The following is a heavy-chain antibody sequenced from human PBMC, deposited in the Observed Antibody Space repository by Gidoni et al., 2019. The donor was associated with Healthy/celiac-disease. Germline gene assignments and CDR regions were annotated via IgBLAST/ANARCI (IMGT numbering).Heavy chain of an antibody. V-gene: IGHV4-34*01. D-gene: IGHD3-22*01. Sequence: QVQLQQWGAGLLKPSETLSLTCAVYGGSFSGYYWSWIRQPPGKGLEWIGEINHSGSTNYNPSLKSRVTISVDTSKNQFSLKLSSVTAADTAVYYYARGRDDSSGYRLDYWGQGTLVTVSS. J-gene: IGHJ4*02. CDR2: INHSGST. CDR3: ARGRDDSSGYRLDY. CDR1: GGSFSGYY.